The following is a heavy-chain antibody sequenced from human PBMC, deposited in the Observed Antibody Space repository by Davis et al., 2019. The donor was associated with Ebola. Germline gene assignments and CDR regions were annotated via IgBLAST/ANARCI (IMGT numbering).Heavy chain of an antibody. V-gene: IGHV3-74*01. CDR3: ARDSDDYSFDY. D-gene: IGHD4-11*01. CDR1: GFTFSSYA. J-gene: IGHJ4*02. CDR2: INSDGSST. Sequence: GESLKISCAASGFTFSSYAMHWVRQAPGKGLVWVSRINSDGSSTSYADSVKGRFTISRDNAKNTLYLQMNSLRPEDTAVYYCARDSDDYSFDYWGQGTLVTVSS.